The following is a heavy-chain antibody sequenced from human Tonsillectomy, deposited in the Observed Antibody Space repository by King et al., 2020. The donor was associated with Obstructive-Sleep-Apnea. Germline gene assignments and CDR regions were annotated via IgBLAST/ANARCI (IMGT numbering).Heavy chain of an antibody. CDR2: IKSETDGGTA. Sequence: VQLVESGGGLVKPGGSRRLSCAASGFTFSDAWMSWVRQAPGKGLEWVGRIKSETDGGTADYAAPVKGRFTISRDDSKNTLYLQMNSLNTEDTAVYYCTTEQGLRFGDLSFHFDYWGQGTLVTVSS. CDR3: TTEQGLRFGDLSFHFDY. V-gene: IGHV3-15*01. D-gene: IGHD3-16*02. CDR1: GFTFSDAW. J-gene: IGHJ4*02.